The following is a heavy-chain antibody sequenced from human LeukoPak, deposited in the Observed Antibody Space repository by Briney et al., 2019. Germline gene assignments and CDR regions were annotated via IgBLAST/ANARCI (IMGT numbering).Heavy chain of an antibody. D-gene: IGHD1-26*01. Sequence: SETLSLTCTLAGGSICSGSYYWSWIRQPAGKGLEWIGRIYTSGSTNYNPSLKSRVTISVDTSKNQFSLKLSSVTAADTAVYYCAREAGDSGSPGDYWGQGTLVTVSS. CDR2: IYTSGST. J-gene: IGHJ4*02. V-gene: IGHV4-61*02. CDR1: GGSICSGSYY. CDR3: AREAGDSGSPGDY.